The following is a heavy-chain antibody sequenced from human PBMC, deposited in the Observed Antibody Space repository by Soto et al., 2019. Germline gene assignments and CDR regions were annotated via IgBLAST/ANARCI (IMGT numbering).Heavy chain of an antibody. J-gene: IGHJ6*02. CDR1: GFTFSSYA. CDR2: ISGSGGST. V-gene: IGHV3-23*01. CDR3: AKVPSDPRRGYYYYGMDV. D-gene: IGHD2-21*02. Sequence: PGGSLRLSCASSGFTFSSYAMILVRQAPGKGLEWVSAISGSGGSTYYADSVKGRFTISRDNSKNTLYLQMNSLRAEDTAVYYCAKVPSDPRRGYYYYGMDVWGQGTTVTVSS.